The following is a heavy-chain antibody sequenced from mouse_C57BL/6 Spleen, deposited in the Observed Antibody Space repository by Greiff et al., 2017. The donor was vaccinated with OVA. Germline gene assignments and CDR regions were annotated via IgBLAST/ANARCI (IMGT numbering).Heavy chain of an antibody. CDR3: ARKGVLLKDYAMDY. CDR2: IYPGSGST. CDR1: GYTFTSYW. J-gene: IGHJ4*01. D-gene: IGHD1-1*01. V-gene: IGHV1-55*01. Sequence: QVQLQQSGAELVKPGASVKMSCKASGYTFTSYWITWVKQRPGQGLEWIGDIYPGSGSTNYNEKFKSKATLTVDTSSSTAYMQLSSLTSEDSAVYYCARKGVLLKDYAMDYWGQGTSVTVSS.